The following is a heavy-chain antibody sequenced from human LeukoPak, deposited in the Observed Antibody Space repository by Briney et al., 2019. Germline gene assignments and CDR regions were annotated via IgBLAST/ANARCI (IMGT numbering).Heavy chain of an antibody. CDR3: AEPSNYYGSATDAFDF. CDR1: GGSFSGYY. J-gene: IGHJ3*01. V-gene: IGHV4-34*01. D-gene: IGHD3-10*01. Sequence: SETLSLTCAVYGGSFSGYYWSWIRQPPGTGLEWIGEINHSGSTNYNPSLKSRVTISVDTSKNHFSLKLNSVTPADTAVYYCAEPSNYYGSATDAFDFWGQGTMVTVSS. CDR2: INHSGST.